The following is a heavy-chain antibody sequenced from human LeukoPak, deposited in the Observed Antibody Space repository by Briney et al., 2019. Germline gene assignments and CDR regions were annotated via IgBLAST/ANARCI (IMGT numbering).Heavy chain of an antibody. D-gene: IGHD2-2*01. V-gene: IGHV3-23*01. CDR2: LSGSGCNT. Sequence: AGSLRLSCAASGCTFSSHALSWVRQAPGKGLEWVGSLSGSGCNTYNADSVKRLFTTSRDNSKNMLYMQMYSLRAEATAVYYCAKDPSGTRYFDYWGQGTLVTVSS. J-gene: IGHJ4*02. CDR1: GCTFSSHA. CDR3: AKDPSGTRYFDY.